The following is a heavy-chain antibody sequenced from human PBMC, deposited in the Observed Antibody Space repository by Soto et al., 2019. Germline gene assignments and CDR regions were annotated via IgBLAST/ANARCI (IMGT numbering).Heavy chain of an antibody. V-gene: IGHV3-23*01. Sequence: EVQLLESGGGLVQPGGSLRLSCEASGFIFCNYAMSWVRQGPGKGLEWVSVIGGAAVSTDCADSVKGRCTVSRDDSKNTVYLQLDSLRDDDTAVYYCAKDSTSYNGIYDPFDIWGQGTMVTVSS. CDR1: GFIFCNYA. CDR2: IGGAAVST. D-gene: IGHD1-1*01. CDR3: AKDSTSYNGIYDPFDI. J-gene: IGHJ3*02.